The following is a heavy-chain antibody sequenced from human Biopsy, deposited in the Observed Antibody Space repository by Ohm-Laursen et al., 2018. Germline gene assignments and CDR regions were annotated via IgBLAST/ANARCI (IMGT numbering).Heavy chain of an antibody. V-gene: IGHV4-39*01. Sequence: SDTLSLTCSVSVASISSSSSFWGWIRQPPGKGLEWIGTFYYTGSTHYNPSLKSRVTIFADTSKNQFSLNLTSVTVADSAVYYCVRGPPSLFWGQGILVTVSS. CDR2: FYYTGST. CDR1: VASISSSSSF. CDR3: VRGPPSLF. J-gene: IGHJ4*02.